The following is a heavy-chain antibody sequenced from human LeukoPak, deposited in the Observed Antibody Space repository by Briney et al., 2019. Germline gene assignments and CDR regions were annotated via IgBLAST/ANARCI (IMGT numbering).Heavy chain of an antibody. CDR1: GFTFSSYS. D-gene: IGHD5-18*01. CDR2: ISSSSSTI. V-gene: IGHV3-48*01. Sequence: GGSLRLSCAASGFTFSSYSMNWVRQAPGKGLEWVSYISSSSSTIYYADSVKGRFTISRDNAKNSLYLQMNSLRAEDTAVYYCARAGIQLWSWYFDLWGRGTLVTVSS. CDR3: ARAGIQLWSWYFDL. J-gene: IGHJ2*01.